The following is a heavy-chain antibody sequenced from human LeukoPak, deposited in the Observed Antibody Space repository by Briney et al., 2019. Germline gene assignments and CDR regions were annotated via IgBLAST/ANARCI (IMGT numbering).Heavy chain of an antibody. CDR3: AKDRSIIDLEEFDY. CDR1: GFTFSSYG. D-gene: IGHD3-16*01. Sequence: GGSLRLSCAASGFTFSSYGMHWVRQAPGKGLEWVAVISYDGSNKYYADSVKGRFTISRDNSKNTLYLQMNSLRAEDTAVYYCAKDRSIIDLEEFDYWGQGTLVTVSS. J-gene: IGHJ4*02. CDR2: ISYDGSNK. V-gene: IGHV3-30*18.